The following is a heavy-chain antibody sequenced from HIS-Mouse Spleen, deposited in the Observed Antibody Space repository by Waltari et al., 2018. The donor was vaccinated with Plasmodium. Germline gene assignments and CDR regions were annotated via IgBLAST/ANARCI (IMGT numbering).Heavy chain of an antibody. D-gene: IGHD6-13*01. CDR3: AKDRRSSSWYVDY. J-gene: IGHJ4*02. CDR2: ISYDGSNK. CDR1: GFTFSSYG. Sequence: QVQLVESGGGVVQPGRSLRLSCAASGFTFSSYGMHWVRQAPGKGLEWVAGISYDGSNKYYADSVKGRFTISRDNSKNTLYLQMNSLRAEDTAVYYCAKDRRSSSWYVDYWGQGTLVTVSS. V-gene: IGHV3-30*18.